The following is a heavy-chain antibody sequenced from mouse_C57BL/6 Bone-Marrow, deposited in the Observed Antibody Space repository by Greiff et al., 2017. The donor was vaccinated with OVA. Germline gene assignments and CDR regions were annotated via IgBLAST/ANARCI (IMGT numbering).Heavy chain of an antibody. J-gene: IGHJ2*01. CDR1: GYTFTSYT. V-gene: IGHV1-4*01. Sequence: QVQLKQSGAELARPGASVKMSCKASGYTFTSYTMHWVKQRPGQGLEWIGYINPSSGYTKYNQKFKDKATLTADKSSSTAYMQLSSLTSEDSAVYYCARAPLITTVVGDYFDYWGQGTTLTVSS. CDR2: INPSSGYT. CDR3: ARAPLITTVVGDYFDY. D-gene: IGHD1-1*01.